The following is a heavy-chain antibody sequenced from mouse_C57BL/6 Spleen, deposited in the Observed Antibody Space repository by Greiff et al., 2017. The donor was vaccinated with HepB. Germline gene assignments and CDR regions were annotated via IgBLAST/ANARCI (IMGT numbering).Heavy chain of an antibody. CDR3: ATYDYEGFPFAY. CDR2: IYPRSGNT. CDR1: GYTFTSYG. D-gene: IGHD2-4*01. J-gene: IGHJ3*01. Sequence: QVQLQQSGAELARPGASVKLSCKASGYTFTSYGISWVKQRTGQGLEWIGEIYPRSGNTYYNEKFKGKATLTADKSSSTAYMELRSLTSEDSAVYFCATYDYEGFPFAYWGQGTLVTVSA. V-gene: IGHV1-81*01.